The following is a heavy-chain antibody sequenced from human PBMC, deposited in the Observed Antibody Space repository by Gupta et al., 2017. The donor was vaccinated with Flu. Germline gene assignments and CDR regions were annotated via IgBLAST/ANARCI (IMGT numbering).Heavy chain of an antibody. Sequence: EVQLVESGGGLVQPGRSLRLSCSVSGFTFSSYEMNWVRQAPGKGLEWISYISDSGDTVYYADSVKGRFTIFRDNAKSSLFLQMNSLRVEDTAVYYCARDLYAYGSYWGQGTLVTVSS. CDR2: ISDSGDTV. V-gene: IGHV3-48*03. CDR1: GFTFSSYE. CDR3: ARDLYAYGSY. D-gene: IGHD3-10*01. J-gene: IGHJ4*02.